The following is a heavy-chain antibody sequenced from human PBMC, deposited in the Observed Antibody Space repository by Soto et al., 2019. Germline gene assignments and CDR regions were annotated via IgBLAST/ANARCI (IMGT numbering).Heavy chain of an antibody. D-gene: IGHD3-22*01. Sequence: SETLSLTCIVSGGSINSYFWSWIRQSPGKGLEWIGSIYYSGSTYYNPSLKSRVTISVDTSKNQFSLKLSSVTAADTAVYYCARVEYYDSSGYTDWYFDLWGRGTLVTVSS. V-gene: IGHV4-59*05. CDR3: ARVEYYDSSGYTDWYFDL. CDR1: GGSINSYF. J-gene: IGHJ2*01. CDR2: IYYSGST.